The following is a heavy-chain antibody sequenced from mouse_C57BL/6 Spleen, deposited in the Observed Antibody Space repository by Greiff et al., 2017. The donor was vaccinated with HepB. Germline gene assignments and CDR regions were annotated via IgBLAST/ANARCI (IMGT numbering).Heavy chain of an antibody. Sequence: DVKLVESGGDLVKPGESLKLSCAASGFTFSSYGMSWVRQTPDKRLEWVATISSGGSYTYYPDSVKGRFTISRDNAKNTLYLQMSSLKSEDTAMYYCARHRNSSDVDWYFDVWGTGTTVTVSS. D-gene: IGHD1-1*01. CDR2: ISSGGSYT. CDR3: ARHRNSSDVDWYFDV. V-gene: IGHV5-6*02. J-gene: IGHJ1*03. CDR1: GFTFSSYG.